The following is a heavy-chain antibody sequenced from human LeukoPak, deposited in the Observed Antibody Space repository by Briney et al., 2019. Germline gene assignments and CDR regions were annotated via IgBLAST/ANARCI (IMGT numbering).Heavy chain of an antibody. CDR1: GFTFSTYW. CDR3: ARDWNGSGSPNDF. V-gene: IGHV3-7*01. D-gene: IGHD3-10*01. Sequence: GGTLRLSCAVSGFTFSTYWMSWVRQAPGKGLEWVANIKTDGSEKYYVDSVKGRFTISRDNAKNSLYLQMNSLRAEDTAVYYCARDWNGSGSPNDFWGQGTLVTVSS. J-gene: IGHJ4*02. CDR2: IKTDGSEK.